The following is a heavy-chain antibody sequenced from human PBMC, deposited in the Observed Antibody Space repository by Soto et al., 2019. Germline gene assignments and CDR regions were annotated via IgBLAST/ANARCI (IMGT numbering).Heavy chain of an antibody. V-gene: IGHV4-4*02. CDR1: GGSISSSNW. J-gene: IGHJ4*02. CDR3: ARAAGWLRSAIDY. Sequence: PSETLSLSYAVSGGSISSSNWWSWVRQPPGKGLEWIGEIYHSGSTNYNPSLKSRVTISVDKSKNQFSLKLSSVTAADTAVYYCARAAGWLRSAIDYWGQGTLVTVSS. D-gene: IGHD5-12*01. CDR2: IYHSGST.